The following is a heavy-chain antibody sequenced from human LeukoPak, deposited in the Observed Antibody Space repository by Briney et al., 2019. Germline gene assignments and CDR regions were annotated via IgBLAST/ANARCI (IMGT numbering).Heavy chain of an antibody. V-gene: IGHV3-74*01. CDR3: ARDDLRDEGFDV. CDR1: GFAFSSHW. CDR2: VKNDGSST. J-gene: IGHJ3*01. Sequence: GGSLRLSCAASGFAFSSHWMHWVRQAPGKGLVWVSHVKNDGSSTNYADSVSGRFTISRDSATNSVYLQMNSLRAEDTAFYYCARDDLRDEGFDVWGQGTMVTVSS.